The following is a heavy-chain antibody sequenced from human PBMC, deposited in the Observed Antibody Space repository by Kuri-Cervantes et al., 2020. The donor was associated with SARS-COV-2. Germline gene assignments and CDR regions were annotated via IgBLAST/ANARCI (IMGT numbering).Heavy chain of an antibody. CDR1: GFTFGSYG. CDR3: AKGPGSGWYYFDY. CDR2: ISYDGSNK. D-gene: IGHD6-19*01. J-gene: IGHJ4*02. V-gene: IGHV3-30*18. Sequence: LSLTCAASGFTFGSYGMHWVRQAPGKGLEWVAVISYDGSNKYYADSVKGRFTISRDNSKNTLYLQMNSLRAEDTAVYYCAKGPGSGWYYFDYWGQGTLVTVSS.